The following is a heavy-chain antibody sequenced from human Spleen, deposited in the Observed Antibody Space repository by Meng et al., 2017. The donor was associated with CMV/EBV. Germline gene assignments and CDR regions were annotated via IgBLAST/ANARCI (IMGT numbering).Heavy chain of an antibody. CDR1: GFTFDDYT. J-gene: IGHJ6*02. CDR3: AKGTAARVPGYYYYGMDV. V-gene: IGHV3-43*01. D-gene: IGHD6-6*01. CDR2: ISWDGDIT. Sequence: GESLKISCAASGFTFDDYTMYWVRQAPGKGLEWVSLISWDGDITYYADSVRGRFTISRDNSRNSLYLQMNSLRTEDTALYFCAKGTAARVPGYYYYGMDVWGQGTTVTVSS.